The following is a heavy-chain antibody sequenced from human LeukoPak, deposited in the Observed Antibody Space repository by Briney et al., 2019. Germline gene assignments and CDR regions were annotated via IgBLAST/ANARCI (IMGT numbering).Heavy chain of an antibody. Sequence: GASVKVSCKASGYTFTGYYMHWVRQAPGQGIEWMGWINPNSGGTNYAQKFQGRVTMTRDTSISTAYMELSRLRSDDTAVYYCARDLFGMVRGVTYDYWGQGTLVTVSS. V-gene: IGHV1-2*02. CDR1: GYTFTGYY. J-gene: IGHJ4*02. D-gene: IGHD3-10*01. CDR3: ARDLFGMVRGVTYDY. CDR2: INPNSGGT.